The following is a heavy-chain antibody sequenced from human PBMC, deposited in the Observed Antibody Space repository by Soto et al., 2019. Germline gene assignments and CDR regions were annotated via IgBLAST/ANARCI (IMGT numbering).Heavy chain of an antibody. D-gene: IGHD5-18*01. CDR3: PSVKYSPPYYYYYGMDG. CDR1: GYTFTSYG. CDR2: ISAYNGNT. J-gene: IGHJ6*02. Sequence: QVQLVQSGAEVKKPGASVKVSCKASGYTFTSYGISWVRQAPGQGLERMGWISAYNGNTNYAQKLQDRLTMTTAASTSTAYMELRSLRSDDTAVYYCPSVKYSPPYYYYYGMDGWGQGTTVTVSS. V-gene: IGHV1-18*01.